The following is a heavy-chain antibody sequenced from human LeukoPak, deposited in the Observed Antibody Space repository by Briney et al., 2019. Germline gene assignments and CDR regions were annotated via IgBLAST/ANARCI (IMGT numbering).Heavy chain of an antibody. CDR2: FYPGDFDT. CDR1: GYIFTTYW. CDR3: ARRGYCSGGGCYSAAFDI. J-gene: IGHJ3*02. V-gene: IGHV5-51*01. Sequence: GESLKISCKGSGYIFTTYWSGWVRQLPGKGLEWMGIFYPGDFDTRYSPSFQGQVTISAEKSISTAYRQWSSLEASDTAMYYCARRGYCSGGGCYSAAFDIWGQGTVVTVSS. D-gene: IGHD2-15*01.